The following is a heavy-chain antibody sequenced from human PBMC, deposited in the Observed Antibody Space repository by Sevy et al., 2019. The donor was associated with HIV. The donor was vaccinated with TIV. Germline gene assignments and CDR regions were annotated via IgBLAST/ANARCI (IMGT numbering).Heavy chain of an antibody. J-gene: IGHJ5*02. CDR3: ATVGLGYYSGSSYYQGDWFDP. CDR1: GYTLTKLS. CDR2: FDPEDGET. V-gene: IGHV1-24*01. D-gene: IGHD2-15*01. Sequence: ASVKVSCKVSGYTLTKLSMHWVRQAPGKGLEWMGTFDPEDGETIYAQKFQGRVTMTEDTSIDTAYMELSGLTSEDTATYYCATVGLGYYSGSSYYQGDWFDPWGQGTLVTVSS.